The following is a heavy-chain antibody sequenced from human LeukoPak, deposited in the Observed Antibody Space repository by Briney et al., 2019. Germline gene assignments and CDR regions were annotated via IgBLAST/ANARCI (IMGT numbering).Heavy chain of an antibody. J-gene: IGHJ4*02. D-gene: IGHD5-18*01. CDR1: GFTFSSYA. CDR3: ASDFGYSYGSNFDY. CDR2: ISYDGSNK. Sequence: GGSLRLSCAASGFTFSSYAMHWVRQAPGKGLEWVAVISYDGSNKYYADSVKGRFTISRDNSKNTLYLQMNSLRAEDTAVYYCASDFGYSYGSNFDYWGQGTLVTVSS. V-gene: IGHV3-30-3*01.